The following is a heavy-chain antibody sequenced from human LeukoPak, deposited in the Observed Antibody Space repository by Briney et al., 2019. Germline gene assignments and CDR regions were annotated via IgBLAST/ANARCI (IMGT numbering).Heavy chain of an antibody. Sequence: SETLSLTCTVSGGSISSGSHYWGWIRQPPGKGLEWIGSMYYGGSTYYNPSLRSRVTISVDTSKNQFSLKLSSVTAADTAVYYCARIGLYSSASYYFDYWGQGTLITVSS. V-gene: IGHV4-39*07. CDR1: GGSISSGSHY. D-gene: IGHD6-19*01. CDR3: ARIGLYSSASYYFDY. J-gene: IGHJ4*02. CDR2: MYYGGST.